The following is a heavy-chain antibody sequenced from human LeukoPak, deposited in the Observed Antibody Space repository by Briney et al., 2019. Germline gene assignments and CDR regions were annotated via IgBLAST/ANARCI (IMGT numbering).Heavy chain of an antibody. CDR3: ARGKEIWFDP. Sequence: SETLSLTCTVSGGSISSYYWSWIRQPPGKGLEWIGYFYYGGSTNYNPSLKSRVTISVDTSKNQFSLKLSSVTAADTAVYYCARGKEIWFDPWGQGTLVTVSS. CDR2: FYYGGST. V-gene: IGHV4-59*01. D-gene: IGHD5-24*01. CDR1: GGSISSYY. J-gene: IGHJ5*02.